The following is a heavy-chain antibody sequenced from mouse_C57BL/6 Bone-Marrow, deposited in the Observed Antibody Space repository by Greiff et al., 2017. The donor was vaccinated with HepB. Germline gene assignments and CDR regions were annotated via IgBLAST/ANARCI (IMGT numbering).Heavy chain of an antibody. CDR1: GYTFTDYN. CDR3: ARSPITTVVDWYFDV. V-gene: IGHV1-22*01. D-gene: IGHD1-1*01. Sequence: EVQLQQSGPELVKPGASVKMSCKASGYTFTDYNMHWVKQSHGKSLEWIGYINPNNGGTSYNQKFKGKATLTVNKSSSTAYMELRSLTSEDSAVYYCARSPITTVVDWYFDVWGTGTTVTVSS. CDR2: INPNNGGT. J-gene: IGHJ1*03.